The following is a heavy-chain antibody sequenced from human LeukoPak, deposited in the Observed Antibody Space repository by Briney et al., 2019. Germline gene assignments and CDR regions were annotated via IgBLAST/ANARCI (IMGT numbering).Heavy chain of an antibody. J-gene: IGHJ4*02. Sequence: SETLSLTCTVSGGSISSYYWSWIRQPPGKGLEWIGYIYYSGSTNYNPSLKSRVTISVDTSKNQLSLKLSSVTAAETAVYYCARGGQLLLPYYFDYWGQGTLVTVSS. D-gene: IGHD2-2*01. V-gene: IGHV4-59*01. CDR3: ARGGQLLLPYYFDY. CDR2: IYYSGST. CDR1: GGSISSYY.